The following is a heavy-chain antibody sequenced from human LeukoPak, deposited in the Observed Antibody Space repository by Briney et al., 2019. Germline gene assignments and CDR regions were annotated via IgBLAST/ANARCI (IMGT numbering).Heavy chain of an antibody. CDR3: AKGLLRYYYYGMDV. V-gene: IGHV3-9*01. CDR2: ISWNSGSI. J-gene: IGHJ6*02. D-gene: IGHD2-21*01. Sequence: SLRLSCAASGFTFDDYAMHWVRPAPGKGLEWVSGISWNSGSIGYADSVKGRFTISRDNAKNSLYLQMNSLRAEDTALYYCAKGLLRYYYYGMDVWGQGTTVTVSS. CDR1: GFTFDDYA.